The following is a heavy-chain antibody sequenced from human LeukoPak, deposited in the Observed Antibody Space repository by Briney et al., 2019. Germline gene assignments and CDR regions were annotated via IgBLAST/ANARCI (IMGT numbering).Heavy chain of an antibody. CDR1: GFIVSSNH. J-gene: IGHJ4*02. D-gene: IGHD3-22*01. CDR3: ARYYYDSSGYPYYFDY. V-gene: IGHV3-53*01. Sequence: GGSLRLSCAASGFIVSSNHMSWVPQAPGKGLEWVSVLYSGGSTYYADSVKGRFTISRDNSKNTVYLQMNSLRAEDTAVYYCARYYYDSSGYPYYFDYWGQGTLVTVSS. CDR2: LYSGGST.